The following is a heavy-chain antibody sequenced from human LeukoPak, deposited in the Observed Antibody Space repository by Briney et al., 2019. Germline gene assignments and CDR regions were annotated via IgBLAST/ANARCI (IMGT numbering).Heavy chain of an antibody. CDR2: IKQDGSEK. J-gene: IGHJ4*02. V-gene: IGHV3-7*01. D-gene: IGHD2-8*01. CDR1: GFTFSNYW. CDR3: ARERVYDIVPLCDY. Sequence: GGSLRLSCAGSGFTFSNYWMSWVRQAPGKGLEWVANIKQDGSEKYYVDSVKGRFTISRDNAKNSLYLQMNSLRADDTAVYYCARERVYDIVPLCDYWGQGTLVAVSS.